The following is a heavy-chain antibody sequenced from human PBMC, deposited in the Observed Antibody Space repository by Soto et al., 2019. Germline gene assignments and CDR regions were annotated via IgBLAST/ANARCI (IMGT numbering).Heavy chain of an antibody. CDR1: GGSIRSNNR. J-gene: IGHJ6*02. Sequence: SETLSLTCAVSGGSIRSNNRWSWVRQPPGKGLEWIGEIFHSGSTNYNPSLKSRVTISVDTSKNQFSLKLSSVTAADTAVYYCAATYYDILTGYWGYYRMDVWGQGTTVTVSS. D-gene: IGHD3-9*01. CDR2: IFHSGST. V-gene: IGHV4-4*02. CDR3: AATYYDILTGYWGYYRMDV.